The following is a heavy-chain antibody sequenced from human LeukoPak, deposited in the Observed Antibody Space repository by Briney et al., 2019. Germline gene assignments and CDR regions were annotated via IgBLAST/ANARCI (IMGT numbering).Heavy chain of an antibody. D-gene: IGHD3-9*01. CDR3: AREVYDILTGYSYYFDY. V-gene: IGHV3-48*02. CDR2: ISSSSSTI. J-gene: IGHJ4*02. Sequence: PGGSLRLSCAASGFTFSSYSMNWVRQAPGKGLEWVSYISSSSSTIYYADSVKGRFTISRDNAKNSLYLQVNSLRDEDTAVYYCAREVYDILTGYSYYFDYWGQGTLVTVSS. CDR1: GFTFSSYS.